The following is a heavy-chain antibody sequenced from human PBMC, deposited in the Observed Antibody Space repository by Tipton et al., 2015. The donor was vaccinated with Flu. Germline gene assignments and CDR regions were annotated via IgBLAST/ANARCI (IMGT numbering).Heavy chain of an antibody. J-gene: IGHJ6*02. D-gene: IGHD3-3*01. Sequence: QLVQSGAEVKKPGASVKVSCKASGYTFTSYGISWVRQAPGQGLEWMGWISAYNGNTNYAQKLQGRVTMTTDTSTSTAYMELRSLGSDGTAVYYCARLRYFDFWSGYYSLIPPYYYYGMDVWGQGTTVTVSS. CDR2: ISAYNGNT. CDR3: ARLRYFDFWSGYYSLIPPYYYYGMDV. V-gene: IGHV1-18*01. CDR1: GYTFTSYG.